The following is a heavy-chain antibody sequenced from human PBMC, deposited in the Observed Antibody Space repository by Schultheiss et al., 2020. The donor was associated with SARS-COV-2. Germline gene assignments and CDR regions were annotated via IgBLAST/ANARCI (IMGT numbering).Heavy chain of an antibody. V-gene: IGHV3-49*04. Sequence: GESLKISCTASGFTLGDYAVSWVRQAPGKGLEWVGFIRSKAYGGTTEYAASVKGRFTISRDDSKSIAYLQMNSLKTEDTAVYYCNSRSCSGGRCYDYWVQGTLVTVSS. CDR3: NSRSCSGGRCYDY. CDR1: GFTLGDYA. CDR2: IRSKAYGGTT. J-gene: IGHJ4*02. D-gene: IGHD2-15*01.